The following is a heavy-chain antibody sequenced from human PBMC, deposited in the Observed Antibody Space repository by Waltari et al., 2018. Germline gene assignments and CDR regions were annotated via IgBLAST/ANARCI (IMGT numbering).Heavy chain of an antibody. D-gene: IGHD6-19*01. V-gene: IGHV1-2*06. CDR3: AIHGYSSGSAGGY. J-gene: IGHJ4*02. CDR1: GSTFTGYY. Sequence: QVQLVQSGAEVNKPGASVKVSCKASGSTFTGYYMHWLRQAPGQGLEWMGRINPNSGGTNYAQKFQGRVTMTRDTSISTAYRELSRLRSDDTAVYYCAIHGYSSGSAGGYWGQGTLVTVSS. CDR2: INPNSGGT.